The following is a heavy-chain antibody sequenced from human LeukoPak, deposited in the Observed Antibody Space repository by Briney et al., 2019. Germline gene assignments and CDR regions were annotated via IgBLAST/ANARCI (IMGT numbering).Heavy chain of an antibody. CDR1: GGAISSYY. D-gene: IGHD2-2*02. V-gene: IGHV4-4*07. J-gene: IGHJ5*02. Sequence: SETLSLTCTVSGGAISSYYWNWIRQPAGKGLEWIGRIYPGGGTNYNPSLKSRVTMSVDKSKSQLSLKLTSVTAADTAVYYCAGDVHPQDEPLYGNWFDPWGQGTLVTVSS. CDR3: AGDVHPQDEPLYGNWFDP. CDR2: IYPGGGT.